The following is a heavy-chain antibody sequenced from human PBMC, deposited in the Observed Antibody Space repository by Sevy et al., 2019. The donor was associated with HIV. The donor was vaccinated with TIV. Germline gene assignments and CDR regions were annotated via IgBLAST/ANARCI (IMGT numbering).Heavy chain of an antibody. CDR2: IKRDGSEK. Sequence: GGSLRLSCAGSGFTFSNYWMSWVRQAPGKGLEWVANIKRDGSEKYYVASVKGRFTISRDNAKTSLYLQMNSLRGEDTAVYYCARDCSSASCLWGMDVWGQGTMVTVSS. J-gene: IGHJ6*02. CDR3: ARDCSSASCLWGMDV. CDR1: GFTFSNYW. V-gene: IGHV3-7*03. D-gene: IGHD2-2*01.